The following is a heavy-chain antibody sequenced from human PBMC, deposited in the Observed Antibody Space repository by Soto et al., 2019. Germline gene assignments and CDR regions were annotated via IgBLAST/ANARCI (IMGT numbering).Heavy chain of an antibody. Sequence: PGPTLVNPTQTLTLTCTFSGFSLSTSGMCVSWIRQPPGKALEWLALIDWDDDKYYSTSLKTRLTISKDTSKNQVVLTMTNMDPVDTATYYCARISGSSSPRGALDIWGQGTMVT. J-gene: IGHJ3*02. CDR2: IDWDDDK. V-gene: IGHV2-70*01. CDR3: ARISGSSSPRGALDI. CDR1: GFSLSTSGMC. D-gene: IGHD6-6*01.